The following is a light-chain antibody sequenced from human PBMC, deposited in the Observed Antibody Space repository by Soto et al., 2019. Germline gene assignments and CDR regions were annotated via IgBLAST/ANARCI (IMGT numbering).Light chain of an antibody. Sequence: QSVLTQSPSVSAAPGQKVTISCSGSSSNIGNNYVSWYQQHPHRAPQVIIYKGTQRPSGVSNRFSGSTSGNAASLTISALQADDEADYFCCSSAPESTYVFGTGTKLTVL. J-gene: IGLJ1*01. V-gene: IGLV1-51*01. CDR3: CSSAPESTYV. CDR2: KGT. CDR1: SSNIGNNY.